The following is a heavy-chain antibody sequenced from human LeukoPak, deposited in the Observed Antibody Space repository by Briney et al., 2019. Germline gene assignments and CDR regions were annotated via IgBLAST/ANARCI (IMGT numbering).Heavy chain of an antibody. V-gene: IGHV3-30*02. Sequence: PTGGSLRLSCAASGFTFSSYGMYWVRQAPGKGLEWVAFIRYDGSNKYHADSAKGRFTVSRDNSKNPPYLRAKREIATDTAVYYCAKGGGYEAQYYYYHLDVWGKGTTVTISS. CDR1: GFTFSSYG. CDR3: AKGGGYEAQYYYYHLDV. J-gene: IGHJ6*03. D-gene: IGHD5-12*01. CDR2: IRYDGSNK.